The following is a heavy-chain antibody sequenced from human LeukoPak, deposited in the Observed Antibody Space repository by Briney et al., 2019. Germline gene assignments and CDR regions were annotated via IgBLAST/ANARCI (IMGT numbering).Heavy chain of an antibody. V-gene: IGHV3-30*18. Sequence: GGSLRLSCAASGFTFSAYGMDWVRQAPGKGLDWVSFISDHEINKYYSDSVKGRFAISRDNSKNTVYLQMNSLRAEDTAVYYCAKRHPTSWYVVDYWGQGTLVTVSS. CDR1: GFTFSAYG. CDR2: ISDHEINK. J-gene: IGHJ4*02. D-gene: IGHD6-13*01. CDR3: AKRHPTSWYVVDY.